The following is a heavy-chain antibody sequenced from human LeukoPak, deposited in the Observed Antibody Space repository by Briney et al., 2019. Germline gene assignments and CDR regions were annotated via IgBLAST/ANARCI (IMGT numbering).Heavy chain of an antibody. D-gene: IGHD6-6*01. CDR3: AFQQLAGYYYYGMDV. Sequence: ASVTVSCKASGYTFTSYAMHWVRQAPGQRLEWMGWINAGNGNTKYSQKSQGRVTITRDTSASTAYMELSSLRSEDTAVYYCAFQQLAGYYYYGMDVWGQGTTVTVSS. CDR1: GYTFTSYA. J-gene: IGHJ6*02. V-gene: IGHV1-3*01. CDR2: INAGNGNT.